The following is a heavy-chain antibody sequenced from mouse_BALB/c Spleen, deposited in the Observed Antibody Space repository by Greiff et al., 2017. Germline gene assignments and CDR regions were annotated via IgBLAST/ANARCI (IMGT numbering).Heavy chain of an antibody. CDR2: INPSTGYT. CDR1: GYTFTSYW. V-gene: IGHV1-7*01. CDR3: ARNVRYYFDY. J-gene: IGHJ2*01. Sequence: VQLQQSGAELAKPGASVKMSCKASGYTFTSYWMHWVKQRPGQGLEWIGYINPSTGYTEYNQKFKDKATLTADKSSSTAYMQLSSLTSEDSAVYYCARNVRYYFDYWGQGTTLTVSA.